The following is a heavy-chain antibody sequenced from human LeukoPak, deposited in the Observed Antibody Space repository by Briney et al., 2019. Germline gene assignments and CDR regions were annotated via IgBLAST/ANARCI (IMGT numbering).Heavy chain of an antibody. D-gene: IGHD5-24*01. Sequence: GGSQRLSCAASGFTFSSYAMSWVRQAPGRGLEWVSAISGSGGSTYYADSVKGRFTISRDNSKNTLYLQMNSLRAEDTAVYYCAKEKLTAPYYGMDVWGQGTTVTVSS. J-gene: IGHJ6*02. CDR1: GFTFSSYA. V-gene: IGHV3-23*01. CDR2: ISGSGGST. CDR3: AKEKLTAPYYGMDV.